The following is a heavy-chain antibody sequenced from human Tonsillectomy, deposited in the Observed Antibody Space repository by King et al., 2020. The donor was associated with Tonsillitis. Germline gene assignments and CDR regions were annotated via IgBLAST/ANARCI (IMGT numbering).Heavy chain of an antibody. CDR3: AGGALTGYYMRPRSIDY. CDR2: IYYSGST. V-gene: IGHV4-59*01. Sequence: VQLQESGPGLVKPSETLSLTCTVSGGSISSYYWSWIRQPPGKGLEWIGHIYYSGSTNYNASLKSRVTISVDTSKNQFSLKLSSVTAADTAVYYCAGGALTGYYMRPRSIDYGGQGTLVTVSS. D-gene: IGHD3-9*01. CDR1: GGSISSYY. J-gene: IGHJ4*02.